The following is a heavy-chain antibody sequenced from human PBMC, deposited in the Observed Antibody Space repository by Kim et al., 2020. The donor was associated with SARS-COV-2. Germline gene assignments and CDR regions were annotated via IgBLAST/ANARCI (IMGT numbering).Heavy chain of an antibody. CDR1: GFTFSTYA. Sequence: GGSLRLSCATSGFTFSTYAMNWVRQAPGKGLEWVSSLRGIDYTTYYADSVKGRFTISRDTARNTLYLQMNSLRAEDTAVYYCAKSTGGFSYGKIDYWGQG. J-gene: IGHJ4*02. V-gene: IGHV3-23*01. CDR3: AKSTGGFSYGKIDY. D-gene: IGHD5-18*01. CDR2: LRGIDYTT.